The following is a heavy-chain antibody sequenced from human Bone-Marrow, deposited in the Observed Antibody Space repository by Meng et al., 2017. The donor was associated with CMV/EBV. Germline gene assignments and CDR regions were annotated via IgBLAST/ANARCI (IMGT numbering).Heavy chain of an antibody. CDR2: ISTSSSYI. CDR1: RFIFSSYT. D-gene: IGHD7-27*01. V-gene: IGHV3-21*06. CDR3: ARETTGDYFDY. J-gene: IGHJ4*02. Sequence: GESLKISCAASRFIFSSYTMNWVRQAPGKGLEWVSSISTSSSYIFYADSVKGRFTISRDNAKNSLYLQMNSLRAEDTAVYYCARETTGDYFDYWGQGTLVTGSS.